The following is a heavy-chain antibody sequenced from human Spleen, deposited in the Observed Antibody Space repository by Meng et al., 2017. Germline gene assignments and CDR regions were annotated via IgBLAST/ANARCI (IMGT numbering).Heavy chain of an antibody. Sequence: GESLKISCAASGFSFSSYGISWVRQAPGKGLEWVSGTSGSGGSTYQAESVKGRFTISRDNSKNTLYLQMNSLRAEDTAIYYCAKNSESYHDYYYYHGMDVWGQGTTVTVSS. V-gene: IGHV3-23*01. J-gene: IGHJ6*02. CDR2: TSGSGGST. CDR3: AKNSESYHDYYYYHGMDV. CDR1: GFSFSSYG. D-gene: IGHD3-16*02.